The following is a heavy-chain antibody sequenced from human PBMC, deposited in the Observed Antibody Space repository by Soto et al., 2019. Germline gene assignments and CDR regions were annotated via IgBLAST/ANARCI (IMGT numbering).Heavy chain of an antibody. CDR2: IYHTGST. CDR1: GDSISSGGPY. V-gene: IGHV4-31*03. CDR3: ARMTMVRGIIYYYGMDV. Sequence: QVQLQESGPGLVKPSQTLSLTCTVSGDSISSGGPYWGWIRQHPGKGLEWIGYIYHTGSTYYKSSLKSRVNKSVETSKTQFSLKLSSVTAADTAVYYCARMTMVRGIIYYYGMDVWGQGTTVTVSS. J-gene: IGHJ6*02. D-gene: IGHD3-10*01.